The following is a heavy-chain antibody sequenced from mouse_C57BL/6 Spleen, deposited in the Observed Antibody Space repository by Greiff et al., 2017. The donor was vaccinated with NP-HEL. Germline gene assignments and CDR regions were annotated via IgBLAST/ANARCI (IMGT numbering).Heavy chain of an antibody. CDR2: INPNNGGT. CDR1: GYTFTDYN. J-gene: IGHJ3*01. D-gene: IGHD3-2*02. V-gene: IGHV1-22*01. CDR3: ARETAQAPFAY. Sequence: VQLKQSGPELVKPGASVKMSCKASGYTFTDYNMHWVKQSHGKSLEWIGYINPNNGGTSYNQKFKGKATLTVNKSSSTAYMELRSLTSEDSAVYYCARETAQAPFAYWGQGTLVTVSA.